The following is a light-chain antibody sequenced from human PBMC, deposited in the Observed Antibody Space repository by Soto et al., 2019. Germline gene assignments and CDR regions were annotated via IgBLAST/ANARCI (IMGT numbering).Light chain of an antibody. J-gene: IGLJ1*01. CDR2: EVS. CDR3: SSYTSSSIDYV. V-gene: IGLV2-14*01. Sequence: QSALTQPASVSGSPGQSITISCTGTSSDVGGYNYVSWYQQHPGKAPKLMIYEVSNRPPGVSNRFSVSKSGNTASLTISGLQGEDECDYYCSSYTSSSIDYVLGTGTKHTV. CDR1: SSDVGGYNY.